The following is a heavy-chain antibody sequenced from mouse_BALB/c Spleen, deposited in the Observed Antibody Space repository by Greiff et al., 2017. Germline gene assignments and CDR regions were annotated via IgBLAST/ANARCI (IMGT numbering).Heavy chain of an antibody. CDR3: ARGVHYYAMDY. CDR2: INPDSSTI. Sequence: EVKLMESGGGLVQPGGSLKLSCAASGFDFSRYWMSWVRQAPGKGLEWIGEINPDSSTINYTPSLKDKFIISRDNAKNTLYLQMSKVRSEDTALYYCARGVHYYAMDYWGQGTSVTVSS. J-gene: IGHJ4*01. V-gene: IGHV4-1*02. CDR1: GFDFSRYW.